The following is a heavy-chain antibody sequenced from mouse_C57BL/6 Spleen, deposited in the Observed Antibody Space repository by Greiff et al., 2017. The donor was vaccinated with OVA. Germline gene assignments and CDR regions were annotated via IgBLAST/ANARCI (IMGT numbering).Heavy chain of an antibody. CDR3: ARGDGWYFDY. D-gene: IGHD1-1*01. Sequence: QVQLKQSGAELVRPGTSVKVSCKASGYAFTNYWMEWVKQRPGQGLEWIGVINPGSGGTNYNEKFKGKATLTADKSSSTAYMQLSSLTSEDSAVYYCARGDGWYFDYWGTGTTVTVSA. CDR1: GYAFTNYW. V-gene: IGHV1-54*01. J-gene: IGHJ1*03. CDR2: INPGSGGT.